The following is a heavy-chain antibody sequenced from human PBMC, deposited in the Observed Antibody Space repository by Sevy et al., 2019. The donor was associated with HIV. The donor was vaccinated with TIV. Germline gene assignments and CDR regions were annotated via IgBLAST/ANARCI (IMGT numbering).Heavy chain of an antibody. D-gene: IGHD2-21*01. Sequence: GGSLRLSCAASGFTFSSYAMSWVRQAPGKGLEWVSAISGSGGSTYYAYSVKGRFTISRDNSKNTLYLQMNSLRAEDTAVYYCAKDKNPFKFADFDYWGQGTLVTVSS. CDR3: AKDKNPFKFADFDY. V-gene: IGHV3-23*01. CDR1: GFTFSSYA. CDR2: ISGSGGST. J-gene: IGHJ4*02.